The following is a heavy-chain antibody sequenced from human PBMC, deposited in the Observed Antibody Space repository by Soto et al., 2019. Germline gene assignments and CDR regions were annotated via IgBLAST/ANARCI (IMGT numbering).Heavy chain of an antibody. Sequence: RVSCSASGFTFSMFWMHWVRQAPGKGLEYVSGISSNGDSTYYADSVKGRFTISRDNSKNTLYLQMSSLRAVDTAVYYCVHPRSTVQIPPTWGQGTLVTVYS. CDR3: VHPRSTVQIPPT. J-gene: IGHJ5*02. D-gene: IGHD4-17*01. CDR1: GFTFSMFW. CDR2: ISSNGDST. V-gene: IGHV3-64D*06.